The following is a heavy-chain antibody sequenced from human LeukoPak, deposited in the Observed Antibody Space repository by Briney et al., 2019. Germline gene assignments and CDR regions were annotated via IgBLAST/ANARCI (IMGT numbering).Heavy chain of an antibody. CDR1: GFTFSSYE. D-gene: IGHD3-22*01. CDR2: ISSSGSTV. CDR3: ARDPTYDSSGYGAQYYFDY. J-gene: IGHJ4*02. V-gene: IGHV3-48*03. Sequence: GGSLRLSCAASGFTFSSYEMNWVRQAPGKGLEWVSYISSSGSTVYYAGSVKGRFTISRDNAKNSLYLQMNSLRAEDTAVYYCARDPTYDSSGYGAQYYFDYWGQGTLVTVSS.